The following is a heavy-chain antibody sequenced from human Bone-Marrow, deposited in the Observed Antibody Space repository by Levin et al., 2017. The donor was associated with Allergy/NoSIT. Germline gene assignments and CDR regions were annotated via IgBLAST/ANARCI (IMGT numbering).Heavy chain of an antibody. CDR2: LSGGGGVT. D-gene: IGHD3-9*01. J-gene: IGHJ5*01. CDR3: VKDRGYFGDFIPLDS. Sequence: PGGSLRLSCAASGFNFSDFAMSWVRQPPGKGLEWVSTLSGGGGVTYYADSVKGRFTISRDNSKVTLYLQMNSLRAEDTAVYYCVKDRGYFGDFIPLDSWGQGTLVAVSS. V-gene: IGHV3-23*01. CDR1: GFNFSDFA.